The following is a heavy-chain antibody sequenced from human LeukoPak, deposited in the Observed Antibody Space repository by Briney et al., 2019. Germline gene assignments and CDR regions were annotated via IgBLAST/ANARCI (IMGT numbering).Heavy chain of an antibody. Sequence: AASVKVSCKASGGTFSSYAISWVRQAPGQGLKWMGRIIPILGIANYAQKFQGRVTITADKSTSTAYMELSSLRSEDTAVYYCARVAYYYESSGYQGGYFQHWGQGTLVTVSS. D-gene: IGHD3-22*01. CDR1: GGTFSSYA. CDR3: ARVAYYYESSGYQGGYFQH. V-gene: IGHV1-69*04. CDR2: IIPILGIA. J-gene: IGHJ1*01.